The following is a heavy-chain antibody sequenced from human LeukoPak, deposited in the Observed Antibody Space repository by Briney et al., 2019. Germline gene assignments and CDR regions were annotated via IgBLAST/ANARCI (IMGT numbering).Heavy chain of an antibody. Sequence: SGGSLEVSRAASGFTFSSFEVNWVRQAPGKGLEWVSYISSSGSKKYYADSVKGRFTISRDNAKNSLYVQMNSLRAEDTAVYYCARGTYRIGEAGTNWFDPWAKGPLLSVSS. D-gene: IGHD1-1*01. CDR2: ISSSGSKK. CDR1: GFTFSSFE. J-gene: IGHJ5*02. CDR3: ARGTYRIGEAGTNWFDP. V-gene: IGHV3-48*03.